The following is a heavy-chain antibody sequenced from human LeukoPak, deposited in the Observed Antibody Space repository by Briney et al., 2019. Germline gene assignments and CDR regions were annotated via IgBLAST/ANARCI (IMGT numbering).Heavy chain of an antibody. CDR3: QRDFMTAAGIH. D-gene: IGHD6-13*01. V-gene: IGHV3-74*01. CDR2: INYDGSDT. J-gene: IGHJ4*02. CDR1: GFTFRSYW. Sequence: GGSLRLSCAASGFTFRSYWMHWVRHAPGKGLVWVSGINYDGSDTRYADPVKGRFTISGDNAKNTLYLQMNSLRAEDTAVYYCQRDFMTAAGIHWGQGTLVTVSS.